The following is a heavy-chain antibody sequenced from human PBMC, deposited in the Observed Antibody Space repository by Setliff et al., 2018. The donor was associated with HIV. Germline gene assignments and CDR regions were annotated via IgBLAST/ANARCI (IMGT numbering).Heavy chain of an antibody. J-gene: IGHJ2*01. CDR1: GFSFSQYG. D-gene: IGHD2-21*02. CDR3: AKLGIVVVTAPRYFDL. V-gene: IGHV3-33*06. Sequence: GGSLRLSCAASGFSFSQYGMHWVRQAPGKGLQWVAVMWYDGSKKYYADSVKGRFTISRDNSKNTLYLQMNSLRAEDTAVYYCAKLGIVVVTAPRYFDLWGRGTLVTVSS. CDR2: MWYDGSKK.